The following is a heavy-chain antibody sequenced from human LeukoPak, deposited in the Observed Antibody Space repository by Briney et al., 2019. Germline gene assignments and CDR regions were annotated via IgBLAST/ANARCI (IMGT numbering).Heavy chain of an antibody. J-gene: IGHJ4*02. CDR3: ARGPDYGDRLHYFDY. D-gene: IGHD4-17*01. Sequence: PGGSLRLSCAASGFTFSRHWMGWVRQAPGKGLEWVANIKQDGSQYYVDSVKGRFIISRDNAKNSLSLQMNSLRVEDTAVYYCARGPDYGDRLHYFDYWGQRTLVTVSS. V-gene: IGHV3-7*01. CDR2: IKQDGSQ. CDR1: GFTFSRHW.